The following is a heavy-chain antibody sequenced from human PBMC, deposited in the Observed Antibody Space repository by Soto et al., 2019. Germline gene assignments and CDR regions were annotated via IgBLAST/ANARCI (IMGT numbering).Heavy chain of an antibody. CDR1: GGTFSSYT. CDR3: AREGAEAGRNWFDP. D-gene: IGHD6-13*01. CDR2: IIPILGIA. Sequence: QVQLVQSGAEVKKPGSSVKVSCKASGGTFSSYTISWVRQAPGQGLEWMGRIIPILGIANYAQKFQGRVTITADKSTSTAYMELSTLRSEDTAVYYCAREGAEAGRNWFDPWGQGTLVTVSS. J-gene: IGHJ5*02. V-gene: IGHV1-69*08.